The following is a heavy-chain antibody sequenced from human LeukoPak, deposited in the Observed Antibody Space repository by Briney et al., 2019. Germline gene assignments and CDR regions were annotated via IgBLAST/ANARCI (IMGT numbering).Heavy chain of an antibody. CDR1: GYSFPNYW. CDR3: ARHTYSSGWSNYFDY. J-gene: IGHJ4*02. CDR2: IYPGDSDT. V-gene: IGHV5-51*01. D-gene: IGHD6-19*01. Sequence: GESLKISCKGSGYSFPNYWIGWVRQMPGKGLEWMGIIYPGDSDTRYSPSFQGQVTISADKSISTAYLQWSSLKASDTAMYYCARHTYSSGWSNYFDYWGQGTLVTVSS.